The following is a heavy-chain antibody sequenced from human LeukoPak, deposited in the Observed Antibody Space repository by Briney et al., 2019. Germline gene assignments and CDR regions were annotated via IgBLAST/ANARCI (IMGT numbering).Heavy chain of an antibody. CDR2: IKSKTDGGTT. Sequence: GGSLRLSCAASGFTFNNAWMSWVRQAPGKGLEWVGRIKSKTDGGTTDYVAPVKGRFTISRDDSKNTLYLQMNSLKTEDTAVYYCTRDFDYDYVWGSYRYYYGMDVWGQGTTVTVSS. CDR1: GFTFNNAW. V-gene: IGHV3-15*01. D-gene: IGHD3-16*02. J-gene: IGHJ6*02. CDR3: TRDFDYDYVWGSYRYYYGMDV.